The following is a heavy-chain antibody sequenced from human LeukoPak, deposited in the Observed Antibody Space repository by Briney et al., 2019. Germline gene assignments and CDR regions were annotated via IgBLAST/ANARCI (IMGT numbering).Heavy chain of an antibody. J-gene: IGHJ4*02. D-gene: IGHD3-10*01. CDR1: GGSFSGYY. V-gene: IGHV4-34*01. CDR3: ARHPYYYGSGSYLVL. Sequence: SEALSLTCAVYGGSFSGYYWSWIRQPPGKGLEWIGEINHSGSTNYNPSLKSRVTISVDTSKNQFSLKLSSVTAADTAVYYCARHPYYYGSGSYLVLWGQGTLVTVSS. CDR2: INHSGST.